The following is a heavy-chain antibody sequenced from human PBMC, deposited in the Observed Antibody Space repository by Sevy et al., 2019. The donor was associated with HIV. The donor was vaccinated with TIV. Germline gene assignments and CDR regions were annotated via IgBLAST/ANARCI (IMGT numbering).Heavy chain of an antibody. CDR2: ISNVGSNK. CDR1: GFTFSSYG. J-gene: IGHJ6*02. CDR3: AMYRSSSNYYDGLDV. D-gene: IGHD6-6*01. Sequence: GGSLRLSCAASGFTFSSYGMRWVRQAPGKGLEWVALISNVGSNKYYADSVKGRFTISRDKSENTLDLQMNSLRAEDTAMYFGAMYRSSSNYYDGLDVWGQGTTVTVSS. V-gene: IGHV3-30*03.